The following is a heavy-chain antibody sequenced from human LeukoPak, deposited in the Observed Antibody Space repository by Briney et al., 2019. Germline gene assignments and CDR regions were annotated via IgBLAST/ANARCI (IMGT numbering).Heavy chain of an antibody. CDR2: INHSGST. Sequence: PSETLSLTCAVYGGSFSGYYWSWIRQPPGKGLEWIGEINHSGSTNYNPSLKSRVTISVDTSKNQFSLKLSSVTAADTAVYYCASLHGDPIKDYFDYWGQGTLVTVSS. V-gene: IGHV4-34*01. CDR3: ASLHGDPIKDYFDY. D-gene: IGHD4-17*01. CDR1: GGSFSGYY. J-gene: IGHJ4*02.